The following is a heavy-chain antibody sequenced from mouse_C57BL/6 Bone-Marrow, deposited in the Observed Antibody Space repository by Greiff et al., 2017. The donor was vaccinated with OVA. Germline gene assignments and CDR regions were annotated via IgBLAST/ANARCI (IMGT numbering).Heavy chain of an antibody. D-gene: IGHD1-1*02. CDR3: ARRGNYGQDGGFAY. V-gene: IGHV1-81*01. CDR1: GYTFTSYG. J-gene: IGHJ3*01. Sequence: VKLQQSGAELARPGASVKLSCKASGYTFTSYGISWVKQRTGQGLEWIGEIYPRSGNTYYNEKFKGKATMTADKYSSTAYMELLSLTSGDFAGSVCARRGNYGQDGGFAYWGQGTLVTVSA. CDR2: IYPRSGNT.